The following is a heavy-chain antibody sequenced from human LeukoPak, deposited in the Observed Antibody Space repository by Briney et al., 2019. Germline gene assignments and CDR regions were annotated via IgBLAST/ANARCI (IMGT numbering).Heavy chain of an antibody. D-gene: IGHD6-19*01. Sequence: ASVKVSCKASGYTFTSYYIHWVRQAPGQGLEWMGIINPSGGSTSYAQKFQGRLTMSRDTFTSTVYMELSSLRSEDTAVYYCAREEGVVAGTFDFWGQGTLVTVSS. J-gene: IGHJ4*02. V-gene: IGHV1-46*03. CDR3: AREEGVVAGTFDF. CDR1: GYTFTSYY. CDR2: INPSGGST.